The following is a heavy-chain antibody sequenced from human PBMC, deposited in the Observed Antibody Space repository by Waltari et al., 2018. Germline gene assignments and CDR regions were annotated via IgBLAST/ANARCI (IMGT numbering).Heavy chain of an antibody. Sequence: QVQLQESGPGLVKPSETLSLTCTVSGGSISSYYWSWIRQPPGKGLEWIGYIYYRGSTNCHPSLKGRVSISGETSKNKFSLKLSSVTAADTAVYYCARVRQWLVAIYYYYGMDVWGQGTTVTVSS. J-gene: IGHJ6*02. CDR3: ARVRQWLVAIYYYYGMDV. CDR1: GGSISSYY. D-gene: IGHD6-19*01. V-gene: IGHV4-59*01. CDR2: IYYRGST.